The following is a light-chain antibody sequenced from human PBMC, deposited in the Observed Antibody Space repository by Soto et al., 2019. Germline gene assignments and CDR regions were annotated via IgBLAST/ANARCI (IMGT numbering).Light chain of an antibody. Sequence: EIELTQSPATLSLSPVERATLSCRASQSVSSSLAWYQQKPGQAPRLLIHGATTRATGIPARFSGSGSGTEFTLTISSLQSEDFAVYYCQQYNNWPRTFGQGTKVDIK. CDR1: QSVSSS. J-gene: IGKJ1*01. V-gene: IGKV3-15*01. CDR2: GAT. CDR3: QQYNNWPRT.